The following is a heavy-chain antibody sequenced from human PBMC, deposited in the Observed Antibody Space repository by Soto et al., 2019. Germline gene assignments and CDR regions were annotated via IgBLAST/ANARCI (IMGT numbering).Heavy chain of an antibody. Sequence: GSLRLSCAASGFTFSSYWMSWVRQAPGKGLEWVANIKQDGSEKYYVDSVKGRFTISRDNAKNSLYLQVNSLRAEDTAVYYCARDRATAYYYYYMDVWGKGTTVTVSS. V-gene: IGHV3-7*01. CDR3: ARDRATAYYYYYMDV. D-gene: IGHD5-12*01. CDR1: GFTFSSYW. CDR2: IKQDGSEK. J-gene: IGHJ6*03.